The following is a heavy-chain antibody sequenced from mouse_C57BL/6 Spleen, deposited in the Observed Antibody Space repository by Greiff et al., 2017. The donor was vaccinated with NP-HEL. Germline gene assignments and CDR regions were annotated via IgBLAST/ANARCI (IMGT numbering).Heavy chain of an antibody. J-gene: IGHJ2*01. D-gene: IGHD1-1*01. CDR3: TRKHLDYGRSDY. V-gene: IGHV1-15*01. CDR2: IDPETGGT. CDR1: GYTFTDYE. Sequence: VQLQQSGAELVRPGASVTLSCKASGYTFTDYEMHWVKQTPVHGLEWIGAIDPETGGTAYNQKFKGKAILTADKSSSTAYMELRSLTSEDSAVYYGTRKHLDYGRSDYWGQGTTLTVSS.